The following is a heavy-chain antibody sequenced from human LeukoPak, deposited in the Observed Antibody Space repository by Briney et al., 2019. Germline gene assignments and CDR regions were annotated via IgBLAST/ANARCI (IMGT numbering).Heavy chain of an antibody. CDR3: ARDPMVRGVIRGPDY. CDR2: INPNSGGT. V-gene: IGHV1-2*02. CDR1: GYTFTGYY. D-gene: IGHD3-10*01. Sequence: ASVKVSCKTSGYTFTGYYMHWVRQAPGQGLEWMGWINPNSGGTNYAQKLQGRVTMTTDTSTSTAYMELRSLRSDDTAVYYCARDPMVRGVIRGPDYWGQGTLVTVSS. J-gene: IGHJ4*02.